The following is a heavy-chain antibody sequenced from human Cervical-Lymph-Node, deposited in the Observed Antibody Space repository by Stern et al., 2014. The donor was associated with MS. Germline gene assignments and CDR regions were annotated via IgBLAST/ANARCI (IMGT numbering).Heavy chain of an antibody. CDR2: IYPGDSDA. CDR3: ARGGYYDGSGYYPFLV. V-gene: IGHV5-51*01. J-gene: IGHJ4*02. CDR1: GYRFTSYW. D-gene: IGHD3-22*01. Sequence: EVQLEESGAEVKKPGESLKISCRGSGYRFTSYWIGWVGPGPGKGLAWMGTIYPGDSDAIYGPSFQGQVTISADKSISTAYLQLSSLKASDSAIYYCARGGYYDGSGYYPFLVWGQGSQVTVSS.